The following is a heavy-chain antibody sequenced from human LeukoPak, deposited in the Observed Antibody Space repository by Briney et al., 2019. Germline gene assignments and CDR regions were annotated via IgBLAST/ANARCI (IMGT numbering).Heavy chain of an antibody. J-gene: IGHJ4*02. V-gene: IGHV1-8*01. CDR1: GYTFTSYD. CDR3: ASSRGYYYETSGYSD. D-gene: IGHD3-22*01. Sequence: ASVKVSCKASGYTFTSYDINWVRQATGQGLEWMRWMNPNSGNTGYAQKFQARVTMTRNTSISTTYMELSRLRSEDTAVYYCASSRGYYYETSGYSDWGQGTLVTVSS. CDR2: MNPNSGNT.